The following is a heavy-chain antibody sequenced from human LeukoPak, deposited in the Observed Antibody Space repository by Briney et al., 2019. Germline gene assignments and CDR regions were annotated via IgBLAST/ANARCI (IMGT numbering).Heavy chain of an antibody. CDR2: IYYSGST. Sequence: PSETLSLTCTVSGGSISSSSYYWGWIRQPPGTGLEWIGSIYYSGSTDYNPSLKSRVTISVDTSKNQFSLKLSSVTAADTAVYYCARAVGSGSFQTYYYYMDVWGKGTTVTISS. D-gene: IGHD3-10*01. CDR1: GGSISSSSYY. J-gene: IGHJ6*03. CDR3: ARAVGSGSFQTYYYYMDV. V-gene: IGHV4-39*07.